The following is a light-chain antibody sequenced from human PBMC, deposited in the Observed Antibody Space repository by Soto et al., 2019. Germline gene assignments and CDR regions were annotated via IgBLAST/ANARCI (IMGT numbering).Light chain of an antibody. Sequence: DIQLTQSPSFLSASVGDRVTITCRASQGISTYLAWYLQRPGKAPKLLIYGASTLQSGVPSRFSGSGSGTEFTLTISSLQPEDLGTYYCQQLNSDGYAFGQGTKLEIK. V-gene: IGKV1-9*01. CDR3: QQLNSDGYA. J-gene: IGKJ2*01. CDR1: QGISTY. CDR2: GAS.